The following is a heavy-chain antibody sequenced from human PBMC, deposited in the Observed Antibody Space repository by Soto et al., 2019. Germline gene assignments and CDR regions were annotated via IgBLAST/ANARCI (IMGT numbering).Heavy chain of an antibody. CDR3: ARGSSNWAYYFDF. D-gene: IGHD6-13*01. CDR1: GFTFSSYS. Sequence: EVHLVESGGGLVQPGGSLRLSCAASGFTFSSYSLNWVRQALGKGLALVSYITSSGTTVYYADSVRGRFTISRDNAKNSLYLQLNSLRDDDTAVYYCARGSSNWAYYFDFWGQGTLVTVSS. V-gene: IGHV3-48*02. CDR2: ITSSGTTV. J-gene: IGHJ4*02.